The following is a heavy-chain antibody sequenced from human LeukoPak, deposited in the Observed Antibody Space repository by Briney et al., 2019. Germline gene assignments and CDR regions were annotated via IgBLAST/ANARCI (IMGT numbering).Heavy chain of an antibody. J-gene: IGHJ5*02. Sequence: GASVKVSCKASGYTFTSYGISWVRQAPGQGLEWMGWISAYNGNTNYAQKLQGRVTMTTDTSTSTAYMELRSLRSDDTAVYYCARAWDIVVVPAAIRGGWFDPWGQGTLVTVSS. CDR3: ARAWDIVVVPAAIRGGWFDP. D-gene: IGHD2-2*01. CDR2: ISAYNGNT. CDR1: GYTFTSYG. V-gene: IGHV1-18*01.